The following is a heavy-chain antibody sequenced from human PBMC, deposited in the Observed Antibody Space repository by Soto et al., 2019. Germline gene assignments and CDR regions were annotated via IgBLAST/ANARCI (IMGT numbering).Heavy chain of an antibody. J-gene: IGHJ3*02. D-gene: IGHD3-22*01. Sequence: GSVKGSCKASGYTFPIYYMHWVRQAPGQGLEWMGIINPSGGSTSYAQKFQGRVTMTRDTSTSTVYMELSSLRSEDTAVYYCAREEDSSMAFDIWGQGTMVTVSS. V-gene: IGHV1-46*01. CDR3: AREEDSSMAFDI. CDR2: INPSGGST. CDR1: GYTFPIYY.